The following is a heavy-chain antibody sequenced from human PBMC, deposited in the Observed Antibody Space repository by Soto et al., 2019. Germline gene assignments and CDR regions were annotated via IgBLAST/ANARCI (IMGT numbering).Heavy chain of an antibody. V-gene: IGHV1-69*12. CDR2: IMPVFPRP. D-gene: IGHD1-26*01. CDR1: GGTFRTSA. J-gene: IGHJ6*02. CDR3: ARDKDRAHLVGNYYCISAC. Sequence: QVQLVQSGAEVKKPGSSVKVSCQASGGTFRTSAISWVRQAPGQGLKWVGGIMPVFPRPKYAQNFQGRVTITADDTTRTAYMELSSLRSHDTAVYFFARDKDRAHLVGNYYCISACWGQGTAVTVSS.